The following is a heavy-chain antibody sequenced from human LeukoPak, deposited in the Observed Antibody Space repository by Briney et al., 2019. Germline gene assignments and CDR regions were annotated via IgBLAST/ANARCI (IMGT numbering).Heavy chain of an antibody. CDR3: ARGRSTGYPYYFEY. D-gene: IGHD5-12*01. CDR1: GYTFTSYD. V-gene: IGHV1-8*03. J-gene: IGHJ4*02. CDR2: MNPNSGST. Sequence: ASVKVSCKASGYTFTSYDINWVRQATGQGLEWMGWMNPNSGSTGYAQKFQGRVTITGNTSISTAYMELSGLRSEDTAVYYCARGRSTGYPYYFEYWGQGTLVTVSS.